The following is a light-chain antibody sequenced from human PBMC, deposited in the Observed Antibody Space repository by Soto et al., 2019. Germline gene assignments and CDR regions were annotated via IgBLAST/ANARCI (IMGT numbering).Light chain of an antibody. CDR3: SSYAGSNILV. V-gene: IGLV2-8*01. CDR2: EVS. Sequence: QSVLTQPPSASGSPGQSVTISCTGTSSDVGGYNYVSCYQQHPGKAPKLMIYEVSKRPSGVPDRFSGSKSGNTASLTVSGLQAEDVAEYYCSSYAGSNILVFGGATKLTVL. J-gene: IGLJ2*01. CDR1: SSDVGGYNY.